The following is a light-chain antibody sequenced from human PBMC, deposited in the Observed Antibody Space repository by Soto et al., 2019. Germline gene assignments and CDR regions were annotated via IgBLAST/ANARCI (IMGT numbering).Light chain of an antibody. Sequence: QSVLTQPPSASGTPGQWVTISCSGSSSNIGSKSVNWYQQLPGTAPKLLIYSNSQRPSGVPDRFSGSKSGTSAPLAISGLQSVDEADYCCGAWDDSLNGYVFGTGTKLTVL. J-gene: IGLJ1*01. V-gene: IGLV1-44*01. CDR3: GAWDDSLNGYV. CDR1: SSNIGSKS. CDR2: SNS.